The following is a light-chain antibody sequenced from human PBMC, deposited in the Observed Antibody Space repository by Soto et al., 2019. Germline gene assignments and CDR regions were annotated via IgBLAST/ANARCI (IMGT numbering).Light chain of an antibody. V-gene: IGLV2-14*01. CDR1: SSDFGGYNY. J-gene: IGLJ1*01. Sequence: QSVLTQPASVSGSPGQSITIPCTGTSSDFGGYNYVSWYQQHPGKAPKLMIYDVSNRPSGVSNRFSGSKSGNTASLTISGLQAEDEADYYCSSYTSSSTRDVFGTGTKVTVL. CDR2: DVS. CDR3: SSYTSSSTRDV.